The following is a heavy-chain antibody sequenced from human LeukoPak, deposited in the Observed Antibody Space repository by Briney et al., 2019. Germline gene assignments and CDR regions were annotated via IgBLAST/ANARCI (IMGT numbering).Heavy chain of an antibody. Sequence: PGGSLRLSCAASGFTVSSNYMGWVRQAPGKGLEYVSVIYSGGNTYYAGFVKGRFTISRDNSKNTVYLQMNSLRAEDTAVFYCARLVATTGRLYFDYWGQGTLVTVSS. J-gene: IGHJ4*02. CDR3: ARLVATTGRLYFDY. CDR1: GFTVSSNY. D-gene: IGHD1-1*01. V-gene: IGHV3-53*01. CDR2: IYSGGNT.